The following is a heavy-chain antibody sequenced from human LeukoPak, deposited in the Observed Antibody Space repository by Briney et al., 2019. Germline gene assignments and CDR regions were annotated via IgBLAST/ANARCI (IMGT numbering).Heavy chain of an antibody. CDR3: AREEGIIVRRAANWFDP. D-gene: IGHD2-2*01. CDR2: IHPNSGGA. Sequence: GASVKVSCKSSGYSFICYYIHWVRQAAGQGLEWMGWIHPNSGGANYAQKFQGRVTLTRDTSIRTAYMELSSLRSDDTAVYYCAREEGIIVRRAANWFDPWGQGTLVTVSS. J-gene: IGHJ5*02. CDR1: GYSFICYY. V-gene: IGHV1-2*02.